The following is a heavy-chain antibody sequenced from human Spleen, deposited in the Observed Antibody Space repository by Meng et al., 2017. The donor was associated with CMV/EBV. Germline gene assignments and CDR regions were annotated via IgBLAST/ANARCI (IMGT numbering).Heavy chain of an antibody. CDR1: GGSFSGYY. D-gene: IGHD3-10*01. Sequence: DACLMQPAETLSLPCSVYGGSFSGYYRSWILQPPGKWLEWIREINHSWTTYYNPSLNSRVTISIATSKNQFSLKLSSVTAADTAVYYCATADYYNWFDPWGQGTLVTVSS. CDR2: INHSWTT. J-gene: IGHJ5*02. CDR3: ATADYYNWFDP. V-gene: IGHV4-34*09.